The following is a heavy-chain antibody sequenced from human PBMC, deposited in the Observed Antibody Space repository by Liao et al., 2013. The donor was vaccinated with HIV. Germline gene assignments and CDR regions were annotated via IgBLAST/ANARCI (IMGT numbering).Heavy chain of an antibody. J-gene: IGHJ4*02. CDR1: GGSVGSASYY. D-gene: IGHD1-26*01. V-gene: IGHV4-61*02. Sequence: QVQLQESGPGLVKPSQTLSLTCTVSGGSVGSASYYWSWIRQPAGKGLEWIGRVYTSGSTNYNPSLKSRVTISVDTSKNQFSLKLTSVTAADTAVYYCARENKWEPQLRFDYWGQGTLVTVSS. CDR2: VYTSGST. CDR3: ARENKWEPQLRFDY.